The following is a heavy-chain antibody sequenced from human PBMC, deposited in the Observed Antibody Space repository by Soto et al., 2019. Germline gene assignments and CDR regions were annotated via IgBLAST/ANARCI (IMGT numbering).Heavy chain of an antibody. V-gene: IGHV4-30-4*01. CDR3: ASTIVGATTFVFDY. CDR2: IYYSGST. CDR1: GGSISSGDYY. D-gene: IGHD1-26*01. J-gene: IGHJ4*02. Sequence: LSFTCTVSGGSISSGDYYLSWIRQPPGKGLEWIGYIYYSGSTYYNPSLKSRVTISVDTSKNQFSLKLSSVTAADTAVYYCASTIVGATTFVFDYWGQGTLVTVSS.